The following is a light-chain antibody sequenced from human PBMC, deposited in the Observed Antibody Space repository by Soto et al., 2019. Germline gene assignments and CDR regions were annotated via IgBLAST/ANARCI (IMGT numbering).Light chain of an antibody. J-gene: IGLJ1*01. CDR2: DNT. CDR3: GTWDNSLSVYV. Sequence: QAVVTQPPSVSAAPGQKVTISCSGSSSSIGKNYVSWYQHLPGTAPKLLIYDNTKRPSGIPDRFSGSKSGTSATLGITGLQTGDEADYDCGTWDNSLSVYVFGTGTKLTVL. CDR1: SSSIGKNY. V-gene: IGLV1-51*01.